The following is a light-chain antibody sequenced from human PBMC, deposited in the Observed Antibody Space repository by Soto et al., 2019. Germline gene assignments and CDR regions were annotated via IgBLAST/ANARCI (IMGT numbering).Light chain of an antibody. J-gene: IGKJ1*01. CDR3: QQYVTSSPRT. V-gene: IGKV3-20*01. CDR2: GIS. Sequence: EIVLTQSQATLSLSPGERAALSCRAIQSVSNNYLAWYQQKPGQAPRLLMYGISRRATGIPDRFSGSGSGTDFTLTITRLEPEDFAVYYCQQYVTSSPRTFGQGTKVAIK. CDR1: QSVSNNY.